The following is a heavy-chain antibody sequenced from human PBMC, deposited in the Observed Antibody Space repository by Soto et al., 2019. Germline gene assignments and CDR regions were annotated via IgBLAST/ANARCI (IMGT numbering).Heavy chain of an antibody. J-gene: IGHJ4*02. CDR3: AKDRDDYRNYVFDY. D-gene: IGHD4-4*01. V-gene: IGHV3-23*01. CDR1: GFTFTNYA. Sequence: EVQLLESGGGLVQPGGYLRLSCAASGFTFTNYAMTWVRQAPGKGLEWVSISSGSGSGGSTNYADSVKGRFTISRDNSKNTLYLQMNSLRAEDTAVYYCAKDRDDYRNYVFDYWGQGTLVTVSS. CDR2: SSGSGSGGST.